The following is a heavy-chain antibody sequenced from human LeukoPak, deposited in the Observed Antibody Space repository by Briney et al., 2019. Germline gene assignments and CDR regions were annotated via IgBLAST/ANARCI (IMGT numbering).Heavy chain of an antibody. J-gene: IGHJ2*01. CDR3: TTYKVTTAFDL. CDR2: IKSKIDGETT. Sequence: GGSLRLSCAASGFSFSNAWMTWVRQAPGKGLEWVGRIKSKIDGETTDYTEPVKGRFTISRDVSKNTLYLQMNSLKSEDTAVYYRTTYKVTTAFDLWGRGTLVTVSS. D-gene: IGHD4-17*01. CDR1: GFSFSNAW. V-gene: IGHV3-15*01.